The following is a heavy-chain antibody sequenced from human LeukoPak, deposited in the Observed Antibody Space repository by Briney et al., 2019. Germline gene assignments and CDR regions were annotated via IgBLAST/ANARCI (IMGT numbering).Heavy chain of an antibody. CDR2: IYTSGST. CDR3: AREGCSGGSCYSTLGWFDP. CDR1: GGSISSYY. J-gene: IGHJ5*02. D-gene: IGHD2-15*01. V-gene: IGHV4-4*07. Sequence: SETLSLTCTVSGGSISSYYWSWIRQPAGKGLEWIGRIYTSGSTNYNPSLKSRVTMSVDTSKNQFPLKLSSVTAADTAVYYCAREGCSGGSCYSTLGWFDPWGQGTLVTVSS.